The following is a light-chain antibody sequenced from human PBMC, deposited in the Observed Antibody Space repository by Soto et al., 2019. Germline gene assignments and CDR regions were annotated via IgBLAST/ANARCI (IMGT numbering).Light chain of an antibody. Sequence: QSVLTQPPSVSAAPGQKVTISCSGSSSNIGGNSVSWYQQLPVTAPHLLIYDDNKRPSGIPDRFSGSKSGTSATLGITGFRTGDEADYYCGSWDSSLSAYVFGTGTKVTVL. V-gene: IGLV1-51*01. CDR1: SSNIGGNS. J-gene: IGLJ1*01. CDR2: DDN. CDR3: GSWDSSLSAYV.